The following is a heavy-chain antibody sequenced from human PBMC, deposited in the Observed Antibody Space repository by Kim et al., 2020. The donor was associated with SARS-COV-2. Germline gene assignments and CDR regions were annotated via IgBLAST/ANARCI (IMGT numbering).Heavy chain of an antibody. J-gene: IGHJ5*02. CDR1: GGSISSGDYY. D-gene: IGHD5-18*01. Sequence: SETLSLTCTVSGGSISSGDYYWSWIRQPPGKGLEWIGYIYYSGSTYYNPSLKSRVTISVDTSKNQFSLKLSSVTAADTAVYYCARGIHLWLGLSNWFDPWGQGTLVTVSS. V-gene: IGHV4-30-4*01. CDR2: IYYSGST. CDR3: ARGIHLWLGLSNWFDP.